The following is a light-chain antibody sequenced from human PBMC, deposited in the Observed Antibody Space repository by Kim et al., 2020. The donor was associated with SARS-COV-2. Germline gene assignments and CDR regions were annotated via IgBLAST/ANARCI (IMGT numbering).Light chain of an antibody. Sequence: GQSGTISCTGSTSNIVGYDYVSWYRQLPGKAPEVMIYDVNKRPSGVPDRFSGSKSANTASLTISGLQAEDEADYYCCSYGGGYTWVFGGGTQLTVL. J-gene: IGLJ3*02. CDR2: DVN. CDR3: CSYGGGYTWV. V-gene: IGLV2-11*03. CDR1: TSNIVGYDY.